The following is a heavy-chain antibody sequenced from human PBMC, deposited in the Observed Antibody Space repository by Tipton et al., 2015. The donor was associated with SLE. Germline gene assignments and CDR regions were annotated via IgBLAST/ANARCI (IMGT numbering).Heavy chain of an antibody. CDR3: ARRGVVSRFDP. CDR2: IYHSGYSST. CDR1: GDTIDGNTYF. J-gene: IGHJ5*02. V-gene: IGHV4-61*05. Sequence: TLSLTCTVSGDTIDGNTYFWDWIRQPPGKGLEWIGYIYHSGYSSTNYNPSLKSRVTLSVDTSKNQCFLKLNSVTAADTAVYYCARRGVVSRFDPWGQGTLVTVSS. D-gene: IGHD2-8*02.